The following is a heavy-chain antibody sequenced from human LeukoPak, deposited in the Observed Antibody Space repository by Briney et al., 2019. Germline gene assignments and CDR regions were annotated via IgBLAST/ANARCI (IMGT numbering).Heavy chain of an antibody. V-gene: IGHV1-2*06. CDR2: INPNSGGT. Sequence: ASVKVSCKASGGTFFNYGVTWVRQAPGQGLEWMGRINPNSGGTNYAQKFQGGVTMTRDTSISTAYMELSRLRSDDTAVYYCARDKEGVAAVLWGQGTLVTVSS. CDR1: GGTFFNYG. J-gene: IGHJ4*02. D-gene: IGHD6-13*01. CDR3: ARDKEGVAAVL.